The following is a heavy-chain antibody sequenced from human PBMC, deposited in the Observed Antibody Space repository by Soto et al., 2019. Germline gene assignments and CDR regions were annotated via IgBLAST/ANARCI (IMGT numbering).Heavy chain of an antibody. CDR3: ARQGYDFWSGYLTYGMDV. Sequence: SETLSLTCTVSGGSISSSSYYWGCIRHPPGKGLEWIGSIYYSGSIYYNPSLKSRVTISVDTSKNQFSLKLSSVTAADTAVYYCARQGYDFWSGYLTYGMDVWGQGTTVS. CDR2: IYYSGSI. J-gene: IGHJ6*02. D-gene: IGHD3-3*01. V-gene: IGHV4-39*01. CDR1: GGSISSSSYY.